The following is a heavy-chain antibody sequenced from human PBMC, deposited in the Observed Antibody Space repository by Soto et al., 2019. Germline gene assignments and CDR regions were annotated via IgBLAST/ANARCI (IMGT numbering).Heavy chain of an antibody. D-gene: IGHD5-18*01. V-gene: IGHV4-59*01. J-gene: IGHJ6*02. CDR1: GGSISSSF. CDR3: ARGHRAMEYYYYYGMDV. CDR2: ISYSGST. Sequence: SETLSLTCSVSGGSISSSFWSWIRQPPGKELEWIGYISYSGSTTYNPSLKSRITLSVDTSKNQFSLRVASVTAADTAVYYCARGHRAMEYYYYYGMDVWGQGITVTVSS.